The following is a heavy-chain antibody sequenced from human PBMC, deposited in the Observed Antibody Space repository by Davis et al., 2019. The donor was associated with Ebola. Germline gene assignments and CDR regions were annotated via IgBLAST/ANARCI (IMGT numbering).Heavy chain of an antibody. V-gene: IGHV3-33*06. D-gene: IGHD3-3*01. CDR1: GFTFSSYR. CDR3: AKSGLSFGVVKYHYGMDV. CDR2: IWYDGSNK. J-gene: IGHJ6*04. Sequence: GESLKISCASSGFTFSSYRMHWVRQAPGKGLEWVAVIWYDGSNKYYADSVKGRFTISRDNSKNTLYLQMNSLRAEDTAVYYCAKSGLSFGVVKYHYGMDVWGKGTTVTVSS.